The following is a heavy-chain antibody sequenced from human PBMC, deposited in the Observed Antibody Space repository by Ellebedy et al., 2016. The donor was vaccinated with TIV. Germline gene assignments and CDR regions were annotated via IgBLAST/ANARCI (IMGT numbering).Heavy chain of an antibody. CDR3: ARRGNYLGDAFDI. D-gene: IGHD1-26*01. J-gene: IGHJ3*02. CDR1: EFTFSYYS. V-gene: IGHV3-48*02. CDR2: IVGTSTTT. Sequence: GGSLRLXXAASEFTFSYYSMNWVRQAAGKGLEWISYIVGTSTTTYYADSVKGRFTISRDNSKNSLFLQMNSLRDDDTAVYYCARRGNYLGDAFDIWGQGAMVIVSS.